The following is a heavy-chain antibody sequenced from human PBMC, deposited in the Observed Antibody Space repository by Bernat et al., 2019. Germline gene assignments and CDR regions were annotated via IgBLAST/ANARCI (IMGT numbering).Heavy chain of an antibody. CDR3: ARDSSVYGDYSGVARWFDP. CDR1: GFTFSSYG. Sequence: QVQLVESGGGVVQPGRSLRLSCAASGFTFSSYGMHWVRQAPGKGLEWVAVIWYDGSNKYYADSVKGRFTISRDNSKNTLYLQMNSLRAEDTAVYYCARDSSVYGDYSGVARWFDPWGQGTLVTVSS. D-gene: IGHD4-17*01. CDR2: IWYDGSNK. V-gene: IGHV3-33*01. J-gene: IGHJ5*02.